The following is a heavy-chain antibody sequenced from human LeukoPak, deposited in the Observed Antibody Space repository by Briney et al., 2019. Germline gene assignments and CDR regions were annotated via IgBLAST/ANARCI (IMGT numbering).Heavy chain of an antibody. Sequence: GGSLRLSCAASGFTFSSYSMNWFRQAPGKGLEWVSYISSSSSTIYYADSVKGRFTISRDNAKNSLYLQMNSLRAEDTAVYYCARDSCGGDCSIPAEVDYWGQGTLVTVSS. CDR3: ARDSCGGDCSIPAEVDY. CDR1: GFTFSSYS. CDR2: ISSSSSTI. D-gene: IGHD2-21*02. V-gene: IGHV3-48*04. J-gene: IGHJ4*02.